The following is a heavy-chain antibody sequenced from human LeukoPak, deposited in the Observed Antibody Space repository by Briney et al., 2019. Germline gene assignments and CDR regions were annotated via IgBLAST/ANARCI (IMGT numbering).Heavy chain of an antibody. J-gene: IGHJ5*02. V-gene: IGHV3-74*01. CDR2: INSDGSST. D-gene: IGHD3-22*01. CDR3: ARGSDSGFDP. Sequence: GGSLRLSCAASGFTFSSYWMHWVRQAPGKGLVWVSYINSDGSSTTYADSVKGRFTISRDNAENMLYLHMNSLRAEDTAVYYCARGSDSGFDPWGQGTLVTVSS. CDR1: GFTFSSYW.